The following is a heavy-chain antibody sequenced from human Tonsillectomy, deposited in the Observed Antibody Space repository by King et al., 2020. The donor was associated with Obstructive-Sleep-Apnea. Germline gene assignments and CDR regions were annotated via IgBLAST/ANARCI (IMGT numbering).Heavy chain of an antibody. CDR2: ISAYNGKT. CDR1: GYTFINYG. Sequence: QLVQSAAEVTRPGASVKVSCKTSGYTFINYGVAWVRRGPGQGLEWMGWISAYNGKTNYAQKFQDRVTLTTDTSTNTAYLELRSLRSDDTAIYYCARDGDYKGKNWVNDAFDIWGQGTMVSVSS. J-gene: IGHJ3*02. D-gene: IGHD7-27*01. V-gene: IGHV1-18*01. CDR3: ARDGDYKGKNWVNDAFDI.